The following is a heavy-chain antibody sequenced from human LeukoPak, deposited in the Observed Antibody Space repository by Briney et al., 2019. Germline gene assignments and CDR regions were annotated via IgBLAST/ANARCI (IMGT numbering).Heavy chain of an antibody. V-gene: IGHV1-8*01. J-gene: IGHJ5*02. CDR1: GYTFTSYD. Sequence: GASVKVSCKASGYTFTSYDINWVRQATGQGREWKGCINPNNDNSAYPQNFQDRLTIPRHTSLSTAYMELNSLTSGHTAVYYCACSAPLTRWFDPLRQATLLTVSS. D-gene: IGHD2-15*01. CDR3: ACSAPLTRWFDP. CDR2: INPNNDNS.